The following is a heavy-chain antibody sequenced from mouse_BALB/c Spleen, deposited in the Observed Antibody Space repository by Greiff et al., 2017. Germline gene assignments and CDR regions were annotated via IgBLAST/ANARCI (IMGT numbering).Heavy chain of an antibody. V-gene: IGHV3-2*02. D-gene: IGHD1-2*01. CDR3: ARGGYGYENAY. J-gene: IGHJ3*01. CDR1: GYSITSDYA. Sequence: EVKLQQSGPGLVKPSQSLSLTCTVTGYSITSDYAWNWIRQFPGNKLEWMGYISYSGSTSYNPSLKSRISITRDTSKNQFFLQLNSVTTEDTAPYYCARGGYGYENAYWGQGTLVTVSA. CDR2: ISYSGST.